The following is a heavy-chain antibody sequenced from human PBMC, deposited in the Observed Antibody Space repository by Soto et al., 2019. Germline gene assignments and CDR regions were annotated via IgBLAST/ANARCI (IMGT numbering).Heavy chain of an antibody. CDR1: GFTFSSYA. V-gene: IGHV3-30-3*01. J-gene: IGHJ5*02. Sequence: QVHLVESGGGVVQPGRSLRLSCAASGFTFSSYAMHWVRQAPGKGLEWVAVISYDGSNKYYADSVKGRFTISRDNSKNTLYLQMNSLRAEDTAVYYCARDEGRAVAGFGSWGLGTLVNVSS. CDR3: ARDEGRAVAGFGS. CDR2: ISYDGSNK. D-gene: IGHD6-19*01.